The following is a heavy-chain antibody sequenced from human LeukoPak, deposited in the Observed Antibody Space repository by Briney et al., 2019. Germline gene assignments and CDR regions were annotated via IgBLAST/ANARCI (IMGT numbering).Heavy chain of an antibody. J-gene: IGHJ4*02. D-gene: IGHD7-27*01. CDR3: ARDGNPWGPIDY. V-gene: IGHV3-21*04. CDR2: ISSSSSYI. Sequence: GGSLRLSCAASGFTFSSYSMNWVRQAPGKGLEWVSSISSSSSYIYYADSVKGRFTISRDNAKNSLYLQMNSLRAEDTAVYYCARDGNPWGPIDYWGQGTLVTVSS. CDR1: GFTFSSYS.